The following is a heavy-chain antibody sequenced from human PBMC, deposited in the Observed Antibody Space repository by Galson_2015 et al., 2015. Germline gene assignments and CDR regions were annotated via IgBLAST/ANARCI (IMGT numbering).Heavy chain of an antibody. J-gene: IGHJ6*02. CDR2: IKSKTDGGTT. D-gene: IGHD3-22*01. CDR3: TTGSYYYDSSGYYPYYYYYGMDV. CDR1: GFTFSNAW. V-gene: IGHV3-15*01. Sequence: SLRLSCAASGFTFSNAWMSWVRQAPGKGLEWVGRIKSKTDGGTTDYAAPVKGRFTISRDDSKNTLYLQMNSLKTEDTAVYYCTTGSYYYDSSGYYPYYYYYGMDVWGQGTTVTVSS.